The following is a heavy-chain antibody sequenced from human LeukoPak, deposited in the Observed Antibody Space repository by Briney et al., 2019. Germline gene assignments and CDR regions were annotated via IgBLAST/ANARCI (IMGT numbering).Heavy chain of an antibody. V-gene: IGHV1-18*01. Sequence: ASVKVSCKASGYTFTSYGISWVRQAPGQGLEWMGWISAYNGTTNYAQKLQGRVAMTTDTSTSTAYMELRSLRSDDTAVYYCARGPPLQLRFLEWLSFDYWGQGTLVTVSS. CDR1: GYTFTSYG. J-gene: IGHJ4*02. CDR2: ISAYNGTT. CDR3: ARGPPLQLRFLEWLSFDY. D-gene: IGHD3-3*01.